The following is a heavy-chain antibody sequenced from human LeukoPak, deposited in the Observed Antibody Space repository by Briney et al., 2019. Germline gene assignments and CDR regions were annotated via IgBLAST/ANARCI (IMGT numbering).Heavy chain of an antibody. CDR1: GFTVSSNY. J-gene: IGHJ6*03. Sequence: GGSLRLSCAASGFTVSSNYMNWVRQAPGKGLEWVSVIYSGGNTYYADSVKDRFTISRDNSKNTLYLQMNSLRVEDAAVYYCARLVAGTEPYYHYYFMDVWGKETTVTVSS. CDR3: ARLVAGTEPYYHYYFMDV. V-gene: IGHV3-53*01. CDR2: IYSGGNT. D-gene: IGHD6-19*01.